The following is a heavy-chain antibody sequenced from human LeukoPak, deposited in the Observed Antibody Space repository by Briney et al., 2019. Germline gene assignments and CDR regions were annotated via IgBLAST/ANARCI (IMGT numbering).Heavy chain of an antibody. J-gene: IGHJ4*02. V-gene: IGHV1-46*01. D-gene: IGHD4-23*01. Sequence: ASVKVSCKASGYTFPSYFMHWVRQAPGQGLEWMGIINPTGGSTTYAQKFQGRVTMTRDTSTSTVYMELSSLRSDDTAVYYCARGGGIRPGGNSDYWGQGTLVTVSS. CDR2: INPTGGST. CDR1: GYTFPSYF. CDR3: ARGGGIRPGGNSDY.